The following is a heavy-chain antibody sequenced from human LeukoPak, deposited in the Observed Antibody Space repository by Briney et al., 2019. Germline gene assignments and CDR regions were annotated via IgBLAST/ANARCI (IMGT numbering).Heavy chain of an antibody. D-gene: IGHD3-9*01. J-gene: IGHJ6*03. Sequence: GGSLRLSCAASGFTFSSYAMNWVRQAPGKGLEWVSAISGSGVTTYFADSVKGRFTISRDNSKNTLYLQMNSLRAEDTAVYYCAKNVREADWYYYYMDVWGKGTTVTVSS. CDR3: AKNVREADWYYYYMDV. V-gene: IGHV3-23*01. CDR1: GFTFSSYA. CDR2: ISGSGVTT.